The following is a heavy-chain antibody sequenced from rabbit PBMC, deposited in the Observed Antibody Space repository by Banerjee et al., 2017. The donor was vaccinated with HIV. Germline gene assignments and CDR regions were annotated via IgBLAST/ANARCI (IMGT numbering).Heavy chain of an antibody. Sequence: ANWVNGRFTISLDNAQNTVFLQMTSLTAADTATYFCTRHLYGSSGNWYFNLWGPGTLVTVS. J-gene: IGHJ4*01. CDR3: TRHLYGSSGNWYFNL. V-gene: IGHV1S29*01. D-gene: IGHD1-1*01.